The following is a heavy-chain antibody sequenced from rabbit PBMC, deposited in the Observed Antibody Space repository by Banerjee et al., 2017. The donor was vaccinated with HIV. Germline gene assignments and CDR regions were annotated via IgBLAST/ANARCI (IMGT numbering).Heavy chain of an antibody. Sequence: QEQLEESGGDLVKPEGSLTLTCTASGFSFSSSYWICWVRQAPGKGLECIACIYAGSSGNTVYATWAKGRFTISKTSWTTVTLQMTSLTAADTATYFCARDLAGVIGWNFNLWGPGTLVTVS. CDR1: GFSFSSSYW. CDR3: ARDLAGVIGWNFNL. V-gene: IGHV1S45*01. J-gene: IGHJ4*01. D-gene: IGHD4-1*01. CDR2: IYAGSSGNT.